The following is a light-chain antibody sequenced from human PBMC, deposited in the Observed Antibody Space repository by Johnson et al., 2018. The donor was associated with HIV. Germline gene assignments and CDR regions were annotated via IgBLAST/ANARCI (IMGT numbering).Light chain of an antibody. CDR2: DNN. CDR1: SSNIGNNY. Sequence: QSVLTQPPSVSAAPGQKVTISCSGSSSNIGNNYVSWYQQLPGTAPKLLIYDNNKRPPGIPDRFSGSKSGTSATLGITGLQTGDEADYYCGTWDSSLRVGFFGTGTKVTVL. CDR3: GTWDSSLRVGF. J-gene: IGLJ1*01. V-gene: IGLV1-51*01.